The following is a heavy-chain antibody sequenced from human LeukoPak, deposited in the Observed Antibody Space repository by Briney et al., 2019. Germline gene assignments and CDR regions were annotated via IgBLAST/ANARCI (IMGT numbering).Heavy chain of an antibody. Sequence: GASVKVSCKASGYTFTGYYMHWVRQAPGQGLEWMGWINPNSGGTNYAQKFQGRVTMTRDTSISTAYMELSRLRSDDTAVYYCARDLLVAAARNDAFDIWGQGTMVTVSS. CDR1: GYTFTGYY. CDR2: INPNSGGT. CDR3: ARDLLVAAARNDAFDI. J-gene: IGHJ3*02. V-gene: IGHV1-2*02. D-gene: IGHD6-13*01.